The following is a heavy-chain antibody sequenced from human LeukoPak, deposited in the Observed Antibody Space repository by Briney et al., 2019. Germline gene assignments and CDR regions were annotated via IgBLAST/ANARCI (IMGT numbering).Heavy chain of an antibody. CDR2: IIPIFGTA. CDR1: GYTFTNYY. CDR3: ARGYNWNDPFDY. J-gene: IGHJ4*02. D-gene: IGHD1-20*01. V-gene: IGHV1-69*13. Sequence: ASVKVSCKASGYTFTNYYIHWVRQAPGQGLEWMGGIIPIFGTANYAQKFQGRVTITADESTSTAYMELSSLRSEDTAVYYCARGYNWNDPFDYWGQGTLVTVSS.